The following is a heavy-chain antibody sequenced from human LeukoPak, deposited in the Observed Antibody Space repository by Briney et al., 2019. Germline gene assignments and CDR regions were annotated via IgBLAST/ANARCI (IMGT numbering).Heavy chain of an antibody. J-gene: IGHJ5*02. D-gene: IGHD3-3*01. CDR1: GFTFSDYY. Sequence: KSGGSLRHSCAASGFTFSDYYMSWIRQAPGKGLEWVSYISSSGSTIYYADSVKGRFTISRDNAKHSLYLQMNSLRAEDTAVYYCARDGQITIFGVVDSGDWFDPWGQGTLVTVSS. V-gene: IGHV3-11*01. CDR3: ARDGQITIFGVVDSGDWFDP. CDR2: ISSSGSTI.